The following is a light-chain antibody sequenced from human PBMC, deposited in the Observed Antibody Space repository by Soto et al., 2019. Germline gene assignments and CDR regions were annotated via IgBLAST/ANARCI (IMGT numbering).Light chain of an antibody. J-gene: IGLJ1*01. CDR1: SSDVGGYNY. Sequence: QSVLTQPASVSGSAGQWITISCTGTSSDVGGYNYVSWYQQHPGKAPKFMIYDVSNRPSGVSNRFSGSKSGNTASLTISGLQAEDEADYYCSSYTTSNTRQIVFGTGTKVTV. CDR2: DVS. V-gene: IGLV2-14*01. CDR3: SSYTTSNTRQIV.